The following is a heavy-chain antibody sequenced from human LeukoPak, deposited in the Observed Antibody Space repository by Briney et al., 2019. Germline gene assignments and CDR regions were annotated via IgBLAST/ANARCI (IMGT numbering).Heavy chain of an antibody. J-gene: IGHJ4*02. CDR1: GFTFGDYA. V-gene: IGHV3-49*03. Sequence: GGSLRLSCTASGFTFGDYAMSWFRQAPGKGLEWVGFIRSKAYGGTTEYAASVKGRFTISRDDSKSIAYLQMNSLKTEDTAVYYCTRVDYDYVWGSYRQDYWGQGTLVTVSS. CDR2: IRSKAYGGTT. CDR3: TRVDYDYVWGSYRQDY. D-gene: IGHD3-16*02.